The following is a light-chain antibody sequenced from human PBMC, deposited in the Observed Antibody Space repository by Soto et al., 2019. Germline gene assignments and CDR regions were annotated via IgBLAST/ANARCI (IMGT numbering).Light chain of an antibody. CDR2: GNT. V-gene: IGLV1-40*01. Sequence: QSVLTQPPSVSGAPGQRVTISCTGSSSNIGAGYDVHWYQQVPGTAPKLLIYGNTNRPSGVPDRFSCSKSGTSASLAVTGLHAEDEADYYCQSYDSSLITSVFGGGTKLTVL. J-gene: IGLJ2*01. CDR1: SSNIGAGYD. CDR3: QSYDSSLITSV.